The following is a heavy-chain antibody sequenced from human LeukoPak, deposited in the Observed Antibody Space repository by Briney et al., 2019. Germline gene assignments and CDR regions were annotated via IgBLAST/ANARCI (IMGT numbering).Heavy chain of an antibody. V-gene: IGHV1-2*02. J-gene: IGHJ4*02. CDR2: INPNSGGT. CDR1: GYTFTDYY. D-gene: IGHD1-26*01. CDR3: AREGPIVGATHLVDY. Sequence: ASVTVSCKASGYTFTDYYMHWVRQAPGQGLEWMGWINPNSGGTNYAQKFQGRVTMTRDTSISTAYMELSRLRSDDTAVYYCAREGPIVGATHLVDYWGQGTLVTVPS.